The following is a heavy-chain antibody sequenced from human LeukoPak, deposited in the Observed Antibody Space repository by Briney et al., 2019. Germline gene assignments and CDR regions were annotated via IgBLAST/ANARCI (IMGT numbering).Heavy chain of an antibody. Sequence: GGSLRLSCAASGFTFSSYAMHWVRQAPGKGLECVSAISSNGGSTYYANSVKGRFTISRDNSKNTLYLQMGSLRAEDMAVYYCARGGQQQQPVDYWGQGTLVTVSS. CDR1: GFTFSSYA. D-gene: IGHD6-13*01. CDR3: ARGGQQQQPVDY. CDR2: ISSNGGST. J-gene: IGHJ4*02. V-gene: IGHV3-64*01.